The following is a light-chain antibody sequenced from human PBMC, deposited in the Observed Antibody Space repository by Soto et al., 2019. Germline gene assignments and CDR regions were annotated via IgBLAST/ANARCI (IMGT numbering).Light chain of an antibody. CDR3: QQYNTYPLT. J-gene: IGKJ4*01. V-gene: IGKV1-5*01. Sequence: DIQMTQSPSTLSASVGDRVTITCRASQSISSWLAWYQQKPGKAPKLLIYDDSSLESGVPSRFSGSGSGTEFTLPISSLQPDDFATYYCQQYNTYPLTFGGGTKVEIK. CDR1: QSISSW. CDR2: DDS.